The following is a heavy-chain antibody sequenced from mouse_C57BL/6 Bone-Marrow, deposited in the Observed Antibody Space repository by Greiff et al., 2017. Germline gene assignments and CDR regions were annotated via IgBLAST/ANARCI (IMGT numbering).Heavy chain of an antibody. CDR3: ARDGTYYFFMDF. J-gene: IGHJ4*01. Sequence: VQLQQPGTELVKPGASVKLSCKASGYTFTSYWMHWVKQRPGQGLEWIGNINPSNGGTNYNEKFKSKATLTVDVSSSTAYMQLSCLTSEDSAVYYCARDGTYYFFMDFWGQGTSVTVSS. CDR2: INPSNGGT. D-gene: IGHD2-10*01. V-gene: IGHV1-53*01. CDR1: GYTFTSYW.